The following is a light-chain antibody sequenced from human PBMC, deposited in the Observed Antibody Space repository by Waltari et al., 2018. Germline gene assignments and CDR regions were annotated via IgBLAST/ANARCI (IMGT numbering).Light chain of an antibody. V-gene: IGKV3D-15*01. CDR3: QQYNNWPPVT. CDR1: QSVSVH. J-gene: IGKJ5*01. CDR2: GAS. Sequence: EIVMTQSPATLSVSPGESATRSCRASQSVSVHFAWYQQKPGQAPRLLISGASTRATGIPARFSGSGSGTEFTLTISSLQSEDFAVYYCQQYNNWPPVTFGQGTRLEIK.